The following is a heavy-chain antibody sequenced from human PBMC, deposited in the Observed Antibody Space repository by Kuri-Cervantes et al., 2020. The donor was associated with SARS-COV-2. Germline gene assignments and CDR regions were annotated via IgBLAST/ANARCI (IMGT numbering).Heavy chain of an antibody. CDR1: GFTFSSYW. CDR2: VRRDGSNY. Sequence: GESLKISCVASGFTFSSYWMSWVRQAPGKGLEWVGFVRRDGSNYYYADSVKGRFTISRDNAKNSLYLQMNSLGAEDTAVYYCARAATVTDFDYWGQGTLVTVSS. V-gene: IGHV3-7*03. J-gene: IGHJ4*02. CDR3: ARAATVTDFDY. D-gene: IGHD4-17*01.